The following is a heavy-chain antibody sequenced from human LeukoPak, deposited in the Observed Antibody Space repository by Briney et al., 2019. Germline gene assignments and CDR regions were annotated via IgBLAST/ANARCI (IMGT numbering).Heavy chain of an antibody. D-gene: IGHD3-9*01. V-gene: IGHV4-39*01. Sequence: PSETLSLTCTVSGGSISSSSYYWGWIRQPPGKGLEWIGSIYYSGSTYYNPSLKSRVTISVDTSKNQFSLKLSSVTAADTAVYYCARQDRDILTGTYWFDPWGQGTLVTVSS. CDR1: GGSISSSSYY. CDR2: IYYSGST. J-gene: IGHJ5*02. CDR3: ARQDRDILTGTYWFDP.